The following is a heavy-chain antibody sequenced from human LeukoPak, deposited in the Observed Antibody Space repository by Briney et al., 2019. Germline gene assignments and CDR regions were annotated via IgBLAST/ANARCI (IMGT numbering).Heavy chain of an antibody. D-gene: IGHD3-22*01. V-gene: IGHV4-31*03. CDR3: ARALYPYYYDSRGYHAWFDP. Sequence: SQTLSLTCTVSGGSISSGGYYWGWIRQHPGKGLEWIGYIYYSGSTYYNPSLKSRVTISVDTSKNQFSLKLSSVTAADTAVYYCARALYPYYYDSRGYHAWFDPWGQGTLVTVSS. CDR2: IYYSGST. J-gene: IGHJ5*02. CDR1: GGSISSGGYY.